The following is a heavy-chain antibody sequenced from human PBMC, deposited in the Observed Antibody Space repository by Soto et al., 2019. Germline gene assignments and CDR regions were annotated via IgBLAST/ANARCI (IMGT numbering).Heavy chain of an antibody. CDR2: IKSKTDGGTT. V-gene: IGHV3-15*01. D-gene: IGHD3-10*01. J-gene: IGHJ4*01. CDR3: TKALAHVLVWFGDLGGLFEY. Sequence: PXGSLRLSGAASGFTFSNAWMSWVRQAPGKGLEWVGRIKSKTDGGTTDYAAPVKGRFTISRDDSKNTLYLQMNSLKTEDKAVYYCTKALAHVLVWFGDLGGLFEYWGQGTLVTVP. CDR1: GFTFSNAW.